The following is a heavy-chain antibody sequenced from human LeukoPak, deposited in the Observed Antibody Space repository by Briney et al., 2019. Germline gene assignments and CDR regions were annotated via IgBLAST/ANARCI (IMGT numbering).Heavy chain of an antibody. J-gene: IGHJ4*02. D-gene: IGHD3-9*01. CDR3: AKDQRGDILTGSPFDY. CDR1: GFTFSSYS. V-gene: IGHV3-21*01. Sequence: PGGSLILSCAASGFTFSSYSMNWVRQAPGKGLEWVSSISSSSSYIYYADSVKGRFTISRDNAKNSLYLQMNSLRAEDTAVYFCAKDQRGDILTGSPFDYWGQGTLVTVSS. CDR2: ISSSSSYI.